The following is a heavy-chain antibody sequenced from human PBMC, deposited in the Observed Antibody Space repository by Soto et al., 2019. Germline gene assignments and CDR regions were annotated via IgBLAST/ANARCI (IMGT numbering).Heavy chain of an antibody. J-gene: IGHJ2*01. CDR3: ARRCPSIASDTTRGYFDL. CDR2: IYWDDDK. CDR1: GFSLSTSGVG. Sequence: QITLKESGPTLVKPTQTLTLTCTFSGFSLSTSGVGVGWIRQPPGKALEWLALIYWDDDKRYNPSLKRRLTLTKDTSKMPVGLTMTIMDPVDTATYTWARRCPSIASDTTRGYFDLWGRGTLVTVSS. V-gene: IGHV2-5*02. D-gene: IGHD6-13*01.